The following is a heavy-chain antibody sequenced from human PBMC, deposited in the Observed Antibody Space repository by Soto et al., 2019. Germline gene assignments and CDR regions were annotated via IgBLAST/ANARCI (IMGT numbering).Heavy chain of an antibody. J-gene: IGHJ5*02. CDR3: ARGQNEYYYDSNHWFDP. CDR1: GFTFSSYD. CDR2: IGTAGDT. V-gene: IGHV3-13*01. Sequence: GGSLRLSCAASGFTFSSYDMHWVRQATGKGLEWVSAIGTAGDTYYPGSVKGRFTISRENAKNSLYLQMNSLRAEDTAVYYCARGQNEYYYDSNHWFDPWGQGTLVTVSS. D-gene: IGHD3-22*01.